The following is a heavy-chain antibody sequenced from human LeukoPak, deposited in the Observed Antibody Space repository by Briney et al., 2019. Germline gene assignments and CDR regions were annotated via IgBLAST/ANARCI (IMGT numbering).Heavy chain of an antibody. J-gene: IGHJ4*02. CDR3: AREPDY. V-gene: IGHV4-59*01. Sequence: SETLSLTCTVSGGSISSYYWSWIRQPPGKGLEWIGYIYYSGSTNYNPSLKSRVTISVDTSKNQFSLKLSSVTAADTAVYHCAREPDYWGQGTLVTVSS. CDR2: IYYSGST. CDR1: GGSISSYY.